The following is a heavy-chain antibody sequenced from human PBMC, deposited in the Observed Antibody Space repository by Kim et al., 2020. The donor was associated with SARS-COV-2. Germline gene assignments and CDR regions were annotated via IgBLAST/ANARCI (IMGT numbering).Heavy chain of an antibody. V-gene: IGHV4-59*01. D-gene: IGHD3-9*01. CDR1: GGSISSYY. CDR3: ARGAYYDILTGYYGSYYFDY. CDR2: IYYSGST. Sequence: SETLSLTCTVSGGSISSYYWSWIRQPPGKGLEWIGYIYYSGSTNYNPSLKSRVTISVDTSKNQFSLKLSSVTAADTAVYYCARGAYYDILTGYYGSYYFDYWGQGTLVTVSS. J-gene: IGHJ4*02.